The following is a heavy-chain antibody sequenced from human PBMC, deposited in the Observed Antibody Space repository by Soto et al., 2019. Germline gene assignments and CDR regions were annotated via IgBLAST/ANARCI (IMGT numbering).Heavy chain of an antibody. Sequence: SETLSLTCTVSGGSISSGGYYWSWIRQHPGKGLEWIGYIYYSGSTYYNPSLKSRVTISVDTSKNQFSLKLSSVTAADTAVYYFARWGPGPAADYFDYWGQGTLVTVSS. CDR2: IYYSGST. CDR3: ARWGPGPAADYFDY. D-gene: IGHD2-2*01. J-gene: IGHJ4*02. CDR1: GGSISSGGYY. V-gene: IGHV4-31*03.